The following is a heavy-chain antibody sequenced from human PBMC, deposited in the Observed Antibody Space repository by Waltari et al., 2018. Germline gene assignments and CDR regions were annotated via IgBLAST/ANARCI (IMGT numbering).Heavy chain of an antibody. CDR3: ATDSRVVRPYYYYYYMDV. D-gene: IGHD3-3*01. Sequence: EVQLVQSGAEVKKPGATVKISCKASGYTFTDYYMHWVQQAPGKGLEWMGRVDPEDGETIYAEKFQGRVTITADTSTDTAYMELSSLRSEDTAVYYCATDSRVVRPYYYYYYMDVWGKGTTVTVSS. V-gene: IGHV1-69-2*01. J-gene: IGHJ6*03. CDR2: VDPEDGET. CDR1: GYTFTDYY.